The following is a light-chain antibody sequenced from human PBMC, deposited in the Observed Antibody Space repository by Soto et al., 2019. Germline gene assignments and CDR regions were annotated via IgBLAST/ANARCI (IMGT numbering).Light chain of an antibody. J-gene: IGKJ2*03. CDR2: DAS. Sequence: DIQMTQSPSTLSASVGDRVTITCRPSQSISNWLVWYQQKPGKAPKVLIYDASSLKSGVPSRFSGSGSGTEFTLTINSLQPDDFATYYCQHYNGRFGQGTRLEI. V-gene: IGKV1-5*01. CDR1: QSISNW. CDR3: QHYNGR.